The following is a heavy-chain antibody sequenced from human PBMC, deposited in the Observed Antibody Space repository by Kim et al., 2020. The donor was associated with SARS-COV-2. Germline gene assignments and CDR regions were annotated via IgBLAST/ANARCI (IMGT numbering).Heavy chain of an antibody. CDR2: IYPGDSDT. J-gene: IGHJ2*01. CDR1: GYSFTSYW. CDR3: ARPQSNYYDSSGYYYGWYFDL. V-gene: IGHV5-51*01. D-gene: IGHD3-22*01. Sequence: GESLKISCKGSGYSFTSYWIGWVRQMPGKGLEWMGIIYPGDSDTRYSPSFQGQVTISADKSISTAYLQWSSLKASDTAMYYCARPQSNYYDSSGYYYGWYFDLWGRGTLVTVSS.